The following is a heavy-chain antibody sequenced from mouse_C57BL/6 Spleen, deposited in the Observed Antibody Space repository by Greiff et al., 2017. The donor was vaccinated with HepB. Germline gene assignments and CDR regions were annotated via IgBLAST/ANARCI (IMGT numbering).Heavy chain of an antibody. V-gene: IGHV3-1*01. CDR2: ISYSGST. CDR1: GYSITSGYD. J-gene: IGHJ3*01. Sequence: EVKLEESGPGMVKPSQSLSLTCTVTGYSITSGYDWHWIRHFPGNKLEWMGYISYSGSTNYNPSLKSRISITHDTSKNHFFLKLNSVTTEDTATYYCAREEKLYDYDVGFAYWGQGTLVTVSA. D-gene: IGHD2-4*01. CDR3: AREEKLYDYDVGFAY.